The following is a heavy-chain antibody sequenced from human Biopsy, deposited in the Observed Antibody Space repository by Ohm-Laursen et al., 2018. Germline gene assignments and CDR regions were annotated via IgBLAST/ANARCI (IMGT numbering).Heavy chain of an antibody. CDR1: GGTFTNYA. Sequence: SVKVSCKVSGGTFTNYAISWVRQAPGQGLELMGGIIPIFGTANYAQKFQGRVTITADESTSTAYMELSSLRSDDTAVYYCARDALGGGSYRFFYWGQGSLVTVSS. CDR2: IIPIFGTA. J-gene: IGHJ4*02. D-gene: IGHD1-26*01. CDR3: ARDALGGGSYRFFY. V-gene: IGHV1-69*13.